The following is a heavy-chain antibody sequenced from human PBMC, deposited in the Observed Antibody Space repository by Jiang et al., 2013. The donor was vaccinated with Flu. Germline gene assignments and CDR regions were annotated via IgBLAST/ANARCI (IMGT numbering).Heavy chain of an antibody. CDR3: ARRGDSGYSSGWYND. V-gene: IGHV1-69*06. J-gene: IGHJ4*02. Sequence: MGGIIPIFGTANYAQKFQGRVTITADKSTSTAYMELSSLRSEDTAVYYCARRGDSGYSSGWYNDWGQGTLVTVSS. CDR2: IIPIFGTA. D-gene: IGHD6-19*01.